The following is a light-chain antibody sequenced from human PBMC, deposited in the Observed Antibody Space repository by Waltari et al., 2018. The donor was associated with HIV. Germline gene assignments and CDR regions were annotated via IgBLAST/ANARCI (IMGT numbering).Light chain of an antibody. Sequence: EIVLTQSPGTLSLSPGETTTLSCRASRSVSSSYLAWYQQKPGQAPRLFIYGTSSRATGIPDRFSGSGSVTDSSLTISRLEPEDFAVYYCQQYGDSLTFGPGTKVDIK. CDR2: GTS. V-gene: IGKV3-20*01. CDR3: QQYGDSLT. CDR1: RSVSSSY. J-gene: IGKJ3*01.